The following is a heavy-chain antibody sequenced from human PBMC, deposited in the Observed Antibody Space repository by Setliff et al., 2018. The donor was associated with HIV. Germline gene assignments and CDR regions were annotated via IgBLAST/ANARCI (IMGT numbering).Heavy chain of an antibody. D-gene: IGHD3-10*01. CDR3: ARLPYYVSGGVFDH. J-gene: IGHJ4*02. CDR1: GFNFLAHW. V-gene: IGHV5-51*01. CDR2: VYPGDSDT. Sequence: PGESLTISCQCSGFNFLAHWIGWVRQVPEKGLEWMGIVYPGDSDTRYNPSFEGQVTVSADKTITTAYLQLTSLKVSYTAMYFCARLPYYVSGGVFDHWGKGTLVT.